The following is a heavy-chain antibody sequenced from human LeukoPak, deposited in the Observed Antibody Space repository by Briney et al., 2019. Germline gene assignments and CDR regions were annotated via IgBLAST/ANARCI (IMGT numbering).Heavy chain of an antibody. Sequence: GGSLRLSCAASGFTFDDYAMHWVRQAPGKGLEWVSGISWNSGSIGYADSVKGRFTISRDNAKNSLYLQMNSLRAEDTALYYCAKGGYCSSTSCYWGFDYWGQGTLVTVSS. V-gene: IGHV3-9*01. CDR2: ISWNSGSI. D-gene: IGHD2-2*01. CDR1: GFTFDDYA. CDR3: AKGGYCSSTSCYWGFDY. J-gene: IGHJ4*02.